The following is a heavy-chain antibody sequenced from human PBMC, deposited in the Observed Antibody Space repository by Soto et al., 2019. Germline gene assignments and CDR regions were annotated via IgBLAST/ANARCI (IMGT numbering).Heavy chain of an antibody. V-gene: IGHV3-23*04. J-gene: IGHJ6*02. CDR3: AKDPPSEKMQPDYGMDV. Sequence: EVQLVESGGGLVQPGGSLRLSCAASGFTFSSCVMSWVRQAPGKGLEWVSLISGSGRSTDYADSVKGRFTMSRDNSKNTVYLQMNSLRAEDTAVYYCAKDPPSEKMQPDYGMDVWGQGTSVTVSS. CDR1: GFTFSSCV. CDR2: ISGSGRST. D-gene: IGHD6-13*01.